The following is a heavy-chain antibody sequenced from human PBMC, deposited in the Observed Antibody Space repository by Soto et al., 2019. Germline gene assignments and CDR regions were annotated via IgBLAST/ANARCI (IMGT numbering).Heavy chain of an antibody. CDR1: GFTFSSYW. CDR3: AKNPGYYYDSTGYHFDY. J-gene: IGHJ4*02. V-gene: IGHV3-74*01. CDR2: INSDGSRT. D-gene: IGHD3-22*01. Sequence: GGSLRLSCAASGFTFSSYWMHWVRQAPGKGLVWVSGINSDGSRTSYADSVKGRFTISRDNSKNTLYLQMNSLRAEDTAVYYCAKNPGYYYDSTGYHFDYWGQGTLVTVSS.